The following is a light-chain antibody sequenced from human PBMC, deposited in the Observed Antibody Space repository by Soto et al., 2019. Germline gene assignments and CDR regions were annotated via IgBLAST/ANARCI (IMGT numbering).Light chain of an antibody. Sequence: DIQMTQSPSTLSGSVGARVTITCRASHTISSWLAWYQQKPGNAPKLLIYKASTLKSGVPSRFSGSGSGTEFTLTISSLQTDDFATYYCQHYNSYSEAFGQGTKVELK. CDR2: KAS. CDR1: HTISSW. CDR3: QHYNSYSEA. J-gene: IGKJ1*01. V-gene: IGKV1-5*03.